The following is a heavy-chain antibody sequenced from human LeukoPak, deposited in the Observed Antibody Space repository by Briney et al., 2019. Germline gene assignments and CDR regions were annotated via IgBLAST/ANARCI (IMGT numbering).Heavy chain of an antibody. Sequence: GRSLRLSCAASGFTFSSYGMHWVRQAPGKGLEWVAVIWYDGSNKYYADSVKGRFTISRDNSKNTLYLQMNSLRSDDTAVYYCAKGDCSSTSCYPMDYWGQGTLVTVSS. CDR1: GFTFSSYG. D-gene: IGHD2-2*01. J-gene: IGHJ4*02. CDR3: AKGDCSSTSCYPMDY. V-gene: IGHV3-33*06. CDR2: IWYDGSNK.